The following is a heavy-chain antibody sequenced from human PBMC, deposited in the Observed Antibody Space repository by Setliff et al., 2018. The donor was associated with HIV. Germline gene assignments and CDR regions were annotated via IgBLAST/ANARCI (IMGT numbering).Heavy chain of an antibody. D-gene: IGHD3-10*01. V-gene: IGHV1-18*01. J-gene: IGHJ4*02. Sequence: ASVKVSCKASGYIFNTFGITWVRQAPGQGLEWMGWISNSNANTNYAQEFQGRVTVTTDTSTSTAYMELRTLRSDDTAVYYCARRLYYYGSGSYYFDYWGQGTPVTVSS. CDR3: ARRLYYYGSGSYYFDY. CDR1: GYIFNTFG. CDR2: ISNSNANT.